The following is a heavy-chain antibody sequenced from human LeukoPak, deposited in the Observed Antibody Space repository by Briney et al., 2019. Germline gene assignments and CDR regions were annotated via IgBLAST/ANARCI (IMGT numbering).Heavy chain of an antibody. D-gene: IGHD2-15*01. CDR2: IYYSGST. Sequence: SETLSLTCTVSGGSISSYYWSWIRQPPGKGLEWIGYIYYSGSTNYNPSLKSRVTISVDTSKNQFPLKLSSVTAADTAVYYCARARGYGSRWFDPWGQGTLVTVSS. CDR1: GGSISSYY. V-gene: IGHV4-59*12. J-gene: IGHJ5*02. CDR3: ARARGYGSRWFDP.